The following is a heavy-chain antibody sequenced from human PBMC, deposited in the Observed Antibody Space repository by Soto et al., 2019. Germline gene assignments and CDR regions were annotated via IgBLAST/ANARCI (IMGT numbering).Heavy chain of an antibody. V-gene: IGHV3-23*01. CDR2: ISGSGDST. CDR1: GFTFSNYA. D-gene: IGHD3-9*01. J-gene: IGHJ4*02. Sequence: GGSLRLSCAASGFTFSNYAMSWVRQTPGKGLEWVSGISGSGDSTKYADSGKGRFTISRDNSRNTVYLQMNSLRAEDTAVYYCAKDQKGDYVLRYFDWSYYFDYWGQGTLVTVSS. CDR3: AKDQKGDYVLRYFDWSYYFDY.